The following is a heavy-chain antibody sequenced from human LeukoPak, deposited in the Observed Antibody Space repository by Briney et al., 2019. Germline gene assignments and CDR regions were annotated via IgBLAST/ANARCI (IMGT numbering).Heavy chain of an antibody. CDR3: GRAAAGTTHYGMDV. D-gene: IGHD6-13*01. Sequence: GRSLRLSCAASGFTFSSYGMHWVRQAPGKGLEWVAVISYDGSSKYYADSVKGRFTISRDNSKNTLYLQMNSLRAEDTAVYYCGRAAAGTTHYGMDVWGQGTTVTVSS. V-gene: IGHV3-30*03. J-gene: IGHJ6*02. CDR1: GFTFSSYG. CDR2: ISYDGSSK.